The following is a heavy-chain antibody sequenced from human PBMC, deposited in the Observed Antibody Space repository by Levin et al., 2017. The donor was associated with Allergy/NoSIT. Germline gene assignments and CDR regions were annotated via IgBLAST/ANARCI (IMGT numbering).Heavy chain of an antibody. J-gene: IGHJ6*02. D-gene: IGHD3-16*01. CDR3: ARKEGGIYGMDV. CDR2: LYSSAST. CDR1: GGSIGNYY. V-gene: IGHV4-59*01. Sequence: SETLSLTCTVSGGSIGNYYWSWIRQSPGKGLEWIGYLYSSASTVYNPSLKSRVPISVDLSKNHLFLRLRSVTAADAAVYYCARKEGGIYGMDVWGQGTTVTVS.